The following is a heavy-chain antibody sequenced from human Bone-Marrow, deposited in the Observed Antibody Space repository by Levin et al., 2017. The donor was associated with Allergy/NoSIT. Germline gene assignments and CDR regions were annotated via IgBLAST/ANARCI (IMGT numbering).Heavy chain of an antibody. V-gene: IGHV4-59*08. D-gene: IGHD2-2*01. CDR1: GASISSFY. Sequence: PSETLSLTCTVSGASISSFYWSWIRQPPGKGLEWIGYIYYNGSTNYSPSLKSRVSMSADMSRNQVYLTMSSVTAADTAVYYCARQAVPAAMNGFDSWGQGTLVTVSS. J-gene: IGHJ5*01. CDR3: ARQAVPAAMNGFDS. CDR2: IYYNGST.